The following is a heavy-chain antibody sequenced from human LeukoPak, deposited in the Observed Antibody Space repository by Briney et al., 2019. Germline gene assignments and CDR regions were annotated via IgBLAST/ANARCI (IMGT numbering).Heavy chain of an antibody. V-gene: IGHV4-39*01. Sequence: PSETLSLTCTVSGGSISSSSYYWGWIRQPPGKGLEWIGGIYYSGSTYYNPSLKRRVTISVDTSKNQFSLKLSSVTAADTAVYYCARSEGLRPGYFDYWGQGTLVTVSS. CDR2: IYYSGST. J-gene: IGHJ4*02. CDR1: GGSISSSSYY. D-gene: IGHD5-12*01. CDR3: ARSEGLRPGYFDY.